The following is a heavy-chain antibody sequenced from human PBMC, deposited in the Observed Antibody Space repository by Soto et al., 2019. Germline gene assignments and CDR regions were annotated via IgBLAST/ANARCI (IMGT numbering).Heavy chain of an antibody. CDR2: ISYDGSNK. V-gene: IGHV3-30*18. D-gene: IGHD2-15*01. CDR1: GFTFSSYG. CDR3: AKDPRRYCSGGSCYVVDY. J-gene: IGHJ4*02. Sequence: RLSCAASGFTFSSYGMHWVRQAPGRGLEWVAVISYDGSNKYYADSVKGRFTISRDNSKNTLYLQMNSLRAEDTAVYYCAKDPRRYCSGGSCYVVDYWGQGTLVTVSS.